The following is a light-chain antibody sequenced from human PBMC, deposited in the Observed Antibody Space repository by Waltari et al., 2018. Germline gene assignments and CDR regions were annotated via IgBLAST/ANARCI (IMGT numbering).Light chain of an antibody. Sequence: AIQITQSPPSLSASVGDTVTITCRASQDLDNHLAWYQQKPGKAPKLLVYGTSILQTMVPSRFSGSGSGTTFALTISSLQPADSATYYCLQDRTGLTFGGGTKVEI. CDR1: QDLDNH. J-gene: IGKJ4*01. CDR3: LQDRTGLT. V-gene: IGKV1-6*02. CDR2: GTS.